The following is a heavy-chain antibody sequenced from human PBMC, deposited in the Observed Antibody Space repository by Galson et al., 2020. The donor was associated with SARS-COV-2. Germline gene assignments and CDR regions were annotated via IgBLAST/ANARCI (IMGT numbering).Heavy chain of an antibody. J-gene: IGHJ4*02. CDR1: GFTFSSYG. V-gene: IGHV3-33*01. Sequence: TGGSLRLSCAASGFTFSSYGMHWVRQAPGKGLEWVAVIWYDGSNKYYADSVKGRFTISRDNSKNTLYLQMNSLRAEDTAVYYCARAPEESIAAAWAFDYWGQGTLVTVSS. CDR2: IWYDGSNK. CDR3: ARAPEESIAAAWAFDY. D-gene: IGHD6-6*01.